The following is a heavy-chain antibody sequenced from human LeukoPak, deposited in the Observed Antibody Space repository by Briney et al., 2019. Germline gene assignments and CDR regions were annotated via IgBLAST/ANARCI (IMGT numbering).Heavy chain of an antibody. V-gene: IGHV4-59*01. CDR2: IYYSGST. D-gene: IGHD2-15*01. Sequence: SEPLSLTCTVSGRSISSYYWSWIRQPTGKGQEWIGYIYYSGSTNYNPSLKSRVTISVDTSKNQFSLKLSSVTAADTAVYYCARDSCSGGSCYNYMDVWGKGTTVTVSS. CDR3: ARDSCSGGSCYNYMDV. J-gene: IGHJ6*03. CDR1: GRSISSYY.